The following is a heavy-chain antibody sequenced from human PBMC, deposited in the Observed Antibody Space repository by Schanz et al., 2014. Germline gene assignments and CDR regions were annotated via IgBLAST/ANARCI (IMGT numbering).Heavy chain of an antibody. V-gene: IGHV1-18*01. Sequence: QVQLVQSGAEVKKPGASVKVSCKTSGYTFSSYGINWVRQAPGQGLEWMGWISAYNGNTNYAQKLQGRVTMTTDTSTSTALMELRSLRSDDTAVYYCARGGYSSGWYDRDIAHFDYWGQGTLVTVPS. J-gene: IGHJ4*02. CDR1: GYTFSSYG. CDR2: ISAYNGNT. D-gene: IGHD6-19*01. CDR3: ARGGYSSGWYDRDIAHFDY.